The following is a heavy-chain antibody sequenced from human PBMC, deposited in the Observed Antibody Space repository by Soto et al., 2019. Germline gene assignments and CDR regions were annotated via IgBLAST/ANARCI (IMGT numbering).Heavy chain of an antibody. Sequence: QILESGGSLVQPGGSLRLSCVAAGFTFSSAAMNWVRQAPGKGLEWVSIISDTGTRTHYADSVKGRFTISRDNSKNTLYLDMNSLRAEDTAVYYCAKSLDIHYKNWFDPWCQGTLVTVSS. CDR2: ISDTGTRT. D-gene: IGHD4-4*01. V-gene: IGHV3-23*01. J-gene: IGHJ5*02. CDR1: GFTFSSAA. CDR3: AKSLDIHYKNWFDP.